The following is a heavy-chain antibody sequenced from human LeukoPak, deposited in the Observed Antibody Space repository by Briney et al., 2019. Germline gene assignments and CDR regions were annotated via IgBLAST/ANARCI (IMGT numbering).Heavy chain of an antibody. CDR1: GGSISSSSYY. CDR3: ASHGRRHVVVVAAISWFDP. Sequence: ETLSLTCTVSGGSISSSSYYWGWIRQPPGKGLEWIGSIYYSGSTYYNPSLKSRVTISVDTSKNQFSLKLSSVTAADTAVYYCASHGRRHVVVVAAISWFDPWGQGTLVTVSS. CDR2: IYYSGST. J-gene: IGHJ5*02. V-gene: IGHV4-39*01. D-gene: IGHD2-15*01.